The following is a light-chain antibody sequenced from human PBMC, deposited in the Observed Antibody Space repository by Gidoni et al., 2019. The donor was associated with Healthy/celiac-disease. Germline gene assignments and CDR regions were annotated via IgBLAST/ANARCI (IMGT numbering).Light chain of an antibody. V-gene: IGKV1-12*01. Sequence: IHMTHSPFSVSASVGDRVTITCRASQVISSWLAWYQQKPGKAPKLLIYAASSLQSWVTSRFSGSGSGTDFTITISSPQPEDVATYYCQQDNSLALTFGGGTKVEIK. CDR1: QVISSW. CDR2: AAS. J-gene: IGKJ4*01. CDR3: QQDNSLALT.